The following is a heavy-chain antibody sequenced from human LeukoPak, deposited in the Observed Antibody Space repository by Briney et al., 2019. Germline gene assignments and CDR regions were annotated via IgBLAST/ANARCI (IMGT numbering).Heavy chain of an antibody. CDR2: INHSGST. J-gene: IGHJ4*02. CDR3: ARGWSYSAFDY. D-gene: IGHD3-10*01. CDR1: GGSFSGYY. Sequence: SETLSLTCAVYGGSFSGYYWSWIRQPPGKGLEWIGEINHSGSTNYNPSLKSRVTMSVDTSKNQFSLKLSSVTAADTAVYYCARGWSYSAFDYWGQGTLATVSS. V-gene: IGHV4-34*01.